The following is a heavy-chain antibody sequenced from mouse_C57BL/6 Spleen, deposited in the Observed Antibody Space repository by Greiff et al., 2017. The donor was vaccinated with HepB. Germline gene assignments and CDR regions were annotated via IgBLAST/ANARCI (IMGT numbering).Heavy chain of an antibody. Sequence: EVMLVESGGGLVKPGGSLKLSCAASGFTFSSYAMSWVRQTPEKRLEWVATISDGGSYTYYPDNVKGRFTISRDNAKNNLYLQMSHLKSEDTAMYYCAREGYSNYVGFAYWGQGTLVTVSA. V-gene: IGHV5-4*01. CDR2: ISDGGSYT. CDR3: AREGYSNYVGFAY. J-gene: IGHJ3*01. D-gene: IGHD2-5*01. CDR1: GFTFSSYA.